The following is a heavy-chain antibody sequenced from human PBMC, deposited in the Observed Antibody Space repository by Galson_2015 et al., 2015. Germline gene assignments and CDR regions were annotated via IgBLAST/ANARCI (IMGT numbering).Heavy chain of an antibody. CDR1: GGPISSGGYY. Sequence: TLSLTCTVSGGPISSGGYYWSWIRQHPGKGLEWIGYIYYSGSTYYNPSLRSRVTISVDTSKNQFSLKLSSVTAADTAVYYCARDGAPGHNDFWRVDVWGQGTTVTVSS. CDR2: IYYSGST. J-gene: IGHJ6*02. CDR3: ARDGAPGHNDFWRVDV. V-gene: IGHV4-31*03. D-gene: IGHD3-3*01.